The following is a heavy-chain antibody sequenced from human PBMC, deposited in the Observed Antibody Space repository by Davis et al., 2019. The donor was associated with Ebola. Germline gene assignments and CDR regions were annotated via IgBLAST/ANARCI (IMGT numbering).Heavy chain of an antibody. J-gene: IGHJ4*02. D-gene: IGHD1-26*01. CDR1: GYTFTGYH. Sequence: ASVKVSCKASGYTFTGYHMHWVRQAPGQGLEWMGWINPNSGGTNYAQKFQGWVTMTRDTSISTAYMELSRLKSDDTAVYYCARDPGVVGATGYFDYWGQGTLVTVSS. CDR3: ARDPGVVGATGYFDY. CDR2: INPNSGGT. V-gene: IGHV1-2*04.